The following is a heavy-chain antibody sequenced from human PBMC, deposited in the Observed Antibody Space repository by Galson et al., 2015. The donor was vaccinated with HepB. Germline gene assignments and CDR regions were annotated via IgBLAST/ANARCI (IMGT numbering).Heavy chain of an antibody. CDR2: ISSSSSYI. CDR3: ARDEEVVAAAGRNYGMDV. CDR1: GFTFSSYS. J-gene: IGHJ6*02. D-gene: IGHD6-13*01. Sequence: SLRLSCAASGFTFSSYSMNWVRQAPGRGLEWVSSISSSSSYIYYADSVKGRFTISGDNAKNSLYLQMNSLRAEDTAVYYCARDEEVVAAAGRNYGMDVWGQGTTVTVSS. V-gene: IGHV3-21*01.